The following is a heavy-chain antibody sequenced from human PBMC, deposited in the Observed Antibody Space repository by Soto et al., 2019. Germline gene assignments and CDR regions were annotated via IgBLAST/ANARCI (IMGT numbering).Heavy chain of an antibody. CDR3: AKDRTTVVTPLRY. J-gene: IGHJ4*02. CDR1: GFTFSSYA. V-gene: IGHV3-23*01. CDR2: ISGSDGST. Sequence: PASSLRLSCAASGFTFSSYAMSCARQAPGKGLEWVSAISGSDGSTYYADSAKGRLTISRDNSKNTLYMHMNSLRAEDTAVYYCAKDRTTVVTPLRYGGQGP. D-gene: IGHD2-21*02.